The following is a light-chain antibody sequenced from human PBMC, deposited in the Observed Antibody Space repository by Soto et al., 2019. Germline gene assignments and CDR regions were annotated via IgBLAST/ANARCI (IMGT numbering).Light chain of an antibody. CDR2: GAS. CDR1: QSVSSSY. Sequence: EIVMTQSPATLSVSPGERATLSCRASQSVSSSYLAWYQQKPGQAPRLLIYGASSRATGIPDRFSGSGSGTEFTLTISSLQPDDFATYYCQQYSTYWTFGQGTKVDTK. J-gene: IGKJ1*01. CDR3: QQYSTYWT. V-gene: IGKV3-20*01.